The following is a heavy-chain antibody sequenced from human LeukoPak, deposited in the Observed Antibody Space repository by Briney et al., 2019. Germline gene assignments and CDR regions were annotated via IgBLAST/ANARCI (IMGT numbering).Heavy chain of an antibody. Sequence: GGSLRLSCAASGFTFSTYAMNWVRQAPGKGLEWVAAISGGIMINTYYTDSVKGRFTISRDNSKYTLYLQMNSLRDDDTAVYYCAKDPVVGAPHVFDIWGQGTMVTVSS. CDR1: GFTFSTYA. D-gene: IGHD3-16*02. J-gene: IGHJ3*02. CDR2: ISGGIMINT. V-gene: IGHV3-23*01. CDR3: AKDPVVGAPHVFDI.